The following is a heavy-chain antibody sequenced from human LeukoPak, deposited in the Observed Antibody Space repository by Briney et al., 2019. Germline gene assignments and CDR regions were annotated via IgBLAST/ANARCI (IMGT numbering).Heavy chain of an antibody. Sequence: GGSLRLSCAASGFTFSSYSINWVRQAPGKGLEWVSSISSSSSYIYYADSVKGRFTVSRDNAKNSLYLQMNSLRAEDTAVYYCATSGAAIGYYYYYMDVWGKGTTVTVSS. J-gene: IGHJ6*03. CDR2: ISSSSSYI. D-gene: IGHD2-2*01. CDR1: GFTFSSYS. CDR3: ATSGAAIGYYYYYMDV. V-gene: IGHV3-21*01.